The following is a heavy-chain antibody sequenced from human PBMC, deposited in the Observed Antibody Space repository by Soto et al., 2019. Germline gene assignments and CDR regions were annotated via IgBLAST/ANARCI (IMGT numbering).Heavy chain of an antibody. J-gene: IGHJ6*02. CDR2: ISTGGSSI. Sequence: GSLRLSCAGSGFTLSNYEMNWVRQAPGKGLEWVSYISTGGSSIYYADSVKDRFTIARDNGKNSVYLQMSSLRAEDTATYYCARERGGLSGADVWGQGTTVTVSS. V-gene: IGHV3-48*03. D-gene: IGHD1-26*01. CDR1: GFTLSNYE. CDR3: ARERGGLSGADV.